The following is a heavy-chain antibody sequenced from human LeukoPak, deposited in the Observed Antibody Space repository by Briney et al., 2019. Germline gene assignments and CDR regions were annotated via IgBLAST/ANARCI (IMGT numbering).Heavy chain of an antibody. Sequence: GGSLRLSCTASGFNFGDYALSWVRQAPGKGVEWIGYIKSESYGSAAEYATFVKGSFPISRHDSKSIMYLQMDSLKAEDTAVYYCSREDYYYGSLTHRASDHWGQGTLLTVSS. CDR3: SREDYYYGSLTHRASDH. V-gene: IGHV3-49*04. CDR2: IKSESYGSAA. D-gene: IGHD3-10*01. J-gene: IGHJ5*02. CDR1: GFNFGDYA.